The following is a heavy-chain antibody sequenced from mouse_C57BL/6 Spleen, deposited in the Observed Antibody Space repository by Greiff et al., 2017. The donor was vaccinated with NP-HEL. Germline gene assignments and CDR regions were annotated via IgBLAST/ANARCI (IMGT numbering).Heavy chain of an antibody. V-gene: IGHV5-4*01. CDR2: ISDGGSYT. J-gene: IGHJ3*01. D-gene: IGHD1-1*01. Sequence: DVQLVESGGGLVKPGGSLNLSCAASGFTFSSYAMSWVRQTPETRLEWVATISDGGSYTYYPDNVKGRFTISRDNAKNNLYLQMSHLKSEDTAMYYGARGEAQATVAYWGQGTRGNVSA. CDR3: ARGEAQATVAY. CDR1: GFTFSSYA.